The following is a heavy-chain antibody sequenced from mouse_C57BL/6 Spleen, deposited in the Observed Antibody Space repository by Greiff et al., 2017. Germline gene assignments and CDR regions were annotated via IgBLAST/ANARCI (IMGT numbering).Heavy chain of an antibody. CDR1: GFTFSDHY. CDR2: INYDGSST. CDR3: AREGRYRGMDY. J-gene: IGHJ4*01. Sequence: EVKLVESEGGLVQPGSSMKLSCTASGFTFSDHYMAWVRQVPEKGLEWVANINYDGSSTYYLDSLKSRFIISRDNAKNILYLQMSSLKSEDTATYYCAREGRYRGMDYWGQGTSVTVSS. V-gene: IGHV5-16*01. D-gene: IGHD2-14*01.